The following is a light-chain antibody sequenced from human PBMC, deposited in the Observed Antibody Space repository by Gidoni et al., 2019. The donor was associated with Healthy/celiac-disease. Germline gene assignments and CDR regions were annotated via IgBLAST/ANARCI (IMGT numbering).Light chain of an antibody. CDR1: QSVSSTY. CDR3: LQYGTSPPAYT. J-gene: IGKJ2*01. V-gene: IGKV3-20*01. Sequence: EIVLTQSPGTLSLSPGERATLSCRASQSVSSTYVAWYQQKPGQAPRLLIYGASNRATGIPARFSGSGSGTDFTLTISRLEPDDCAVYYCLQYGTSPPAYTFGQGTKLEIK. CDR2: GAS.